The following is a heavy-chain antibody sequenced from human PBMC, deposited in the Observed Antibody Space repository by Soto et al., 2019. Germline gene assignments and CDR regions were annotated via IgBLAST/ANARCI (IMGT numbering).Heavy chain of an antibody. Sequence: QVQLQESGPGLVKPSQTLSLTCTVSGGSISSGGYYWSWIRQHPGKGLEWIGYIYYRGSTYYNPSLKSRVTISVDTSKNQFSLKLSSVTAADTAVYYCQSLPIWSAQYFDYWGQGTLVTVSS. D-gene: IGHD3-3*01. V-gene: IGHV4-31*03. CDR2: IYYRGST. CDR3: QSLPIWSAQYFDY. J-gene: IGHJ4*02. CDR1: GGSISSGGYY.